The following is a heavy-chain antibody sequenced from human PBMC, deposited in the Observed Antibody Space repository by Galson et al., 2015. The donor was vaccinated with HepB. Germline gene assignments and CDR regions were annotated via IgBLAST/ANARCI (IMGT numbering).Heavy chain of an antibody. J-gene: IGHJ6*02. CDR3: ARPMVAGLGYYYYYGMDV. CDR1: GYTFTSYG. CDR2: ISAYNGNT. Sequence: SVKVSCKASGYTFTSYGISWVRQAPGQGLEWMGWISAYNGNTNYAQKLQGRVTMTTDTSTSTAYMELRSLRSDDTAVYYCARPMVAGLGYYYYYGMDVWGQGTTVTVSS. V-gene: IGHV1-18*04. D-gene: IGHD2-15*01.